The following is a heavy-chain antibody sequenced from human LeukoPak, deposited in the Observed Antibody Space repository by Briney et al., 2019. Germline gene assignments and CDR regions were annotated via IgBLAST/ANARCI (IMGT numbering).Heavy chain of an antibody. J-gene: IGHJ5*02. V-gene: IGHV1-69*05. Sequence: ASVKVSCKASGGTFSSYAISWVRRAPGQGLEWMGRIIPIFGTANYAQKFQGRVTITTDESTSTAYMELSSLRSEDTAVYYCAREGRGYSYGQVESWFDPWGQGTLVTVSS. CDR1: GGTFSSYA. D-gene: IGHD5-18*01. CDR2: IIPIFGTA. CDR3: AREGRGYSYGQVESWFDP.